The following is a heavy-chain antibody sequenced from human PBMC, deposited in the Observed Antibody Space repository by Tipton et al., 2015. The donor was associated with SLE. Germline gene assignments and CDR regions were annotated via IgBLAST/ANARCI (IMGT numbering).Heavy chain of an antibody. CDR2: INPNSGGT. D-gene: IGHD6-13*01. V-gene: IGHV1-2*02. CDR3: ASPGRAYSSSWYYFDY. J-gene: IGHJ4*03. Sequence: QSGAEVKKPGASVKVSCKASGYTFTSYYMHWVRQAPGQGLEWMGWINPNSGGTNYAQKFQGRVTMTRDTSISTAYMELSRLRSDDTAVYYCASPGRAYSSSWYYFDYWGQGTMVTVSS. CDR1: GYTFTSYY.